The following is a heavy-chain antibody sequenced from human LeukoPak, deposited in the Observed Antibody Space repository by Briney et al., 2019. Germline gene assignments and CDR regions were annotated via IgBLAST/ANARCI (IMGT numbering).Heavy chain of an antibody. Sequence: EGSLRLPCAASGFTFSSYGMHWVRQAPGKGLEWVAVISYDGSNKYYADSVKGRFTISRDNSKNTLYLQMNSLRAEDTAVYYCAKGDDSSGYPDWGQGTLVTVSS. CDR3: AKGDDSSGYPD. CDR1: GFTFSSYG. D-gene: IGHD3-22*01. CDR2: ISYDGSNK. V-gene: IGHV3-30*18. J-gene: IGHJ1*01.